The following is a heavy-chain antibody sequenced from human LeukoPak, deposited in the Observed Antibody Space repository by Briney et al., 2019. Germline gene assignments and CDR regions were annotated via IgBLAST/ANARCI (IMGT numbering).Heavy chain of an antibody. CDR3: ARERGGTGTTSLYYYGMDV. Sequence: SETLSLTCTVSGGSIRNYHWSWIRQPPGKGLEWIGYIYDSGSTNYNPSLKSRVTISVDTSKNQFSLKLSSVTAADTAVYYCARERGGTGTTSLYYYGMDVWGQGTTVTVSS. V-gene: IGHV4-59*12. J-gene: IGHJ6*02. D-gene: IGHD1-7*01. CDR1: GGSIRNYH. CDR2: IYDSGST.